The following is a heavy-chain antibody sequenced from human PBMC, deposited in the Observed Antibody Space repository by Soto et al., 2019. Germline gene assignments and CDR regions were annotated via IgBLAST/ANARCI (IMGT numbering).Heavy chain of an antibody. D-gene: IGHD2-15*01. CDR1: GGSFSGYY. V-gene: IGHV4-34*01. CDR2: ISHSGST. CDR3: ARVNRGGYYFGMDV. Sequence: SETLSLTCAVYGGSFSGYYWSWIRQPPGKGLEWIGEISHSGSTNYNPSLKSRVTISVDTSKNQFSLKLSSVTAADTAVYYCARVNRGGYYFGMDVWGQGTTVTVSS. J-gene: IGHJ6*02.